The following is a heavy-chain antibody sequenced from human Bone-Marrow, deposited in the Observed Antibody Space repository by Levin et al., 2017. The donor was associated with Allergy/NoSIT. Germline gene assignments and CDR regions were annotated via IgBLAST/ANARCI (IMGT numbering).Heavy chain of an antibody. CDR2: ISNDGSHK. Sequence: QAGGSLRLSCTASEFSLNDYAINWVRQAPGKGLEWVTLISNDGSHKYYGDSVKGRFIVSRDNSKNTLYLQMNSLRLEDTGFYYCAKSLTNQVLSWFDPWGPGTLVTVSS. CDR3: AKSLTNQVLSWFDP. V-gene: IGHV3-30*18. D-gene: IGHD2/OR15-2a*01. CDR1: EFSLNDYA. J-gene: IGHJ5*02.